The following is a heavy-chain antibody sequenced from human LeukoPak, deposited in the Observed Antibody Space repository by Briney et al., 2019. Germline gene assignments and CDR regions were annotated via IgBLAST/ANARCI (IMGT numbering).Heavy chain of an antibody. D-gene: IGHD4-17*01. J-gene: IGHJ4*02. V-gene: IGHV3-73*01. CDR2: IRSKANNYAT. CDR3: TPFTVTKDY. Sequence: GGSLRPSCAASGFNFSGSPMHWVRQASGKGLEWVGRIRSKANNYATVYSESVKGRFTISRDDSKNTAYLQMNGLKTEDTAVYYCTPFTVTKDYWGQGTLVTVSS. CDR1: GFNFSGSP.